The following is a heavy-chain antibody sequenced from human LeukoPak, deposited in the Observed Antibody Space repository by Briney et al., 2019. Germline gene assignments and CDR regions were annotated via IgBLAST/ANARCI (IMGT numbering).Heavy chain of an antibody. CDR1: GYTFTSYG. V-gene: IGHV1-18*01. CDR3: ARVYYYDSSGFIADY. D-gene: IGHD3-22*01. CDR2: ISAYNGNT. Sequence: GASVKVSCKASGYTFTSYGISWVRQAPGQGLEWMGWISAYNGNTNYAQKLQGRVTMTTDTSTSTAYMELWSLRSDDTAVYYCARVYYYDSSGFIADYWGQGTLVTVSS. J-gene: IGHJ4*02.